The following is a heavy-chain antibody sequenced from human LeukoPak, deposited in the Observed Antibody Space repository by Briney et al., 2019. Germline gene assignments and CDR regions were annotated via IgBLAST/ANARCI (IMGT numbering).Heavy chain of an antibody. D-gene: IGHD1-7*01. V-gene: IGHV3-33*01. CDR1: GFTFSNYG. Sequence: GGSLRLSCTASGFTFSNYGFHWVRQAPGKGLEWVALIWYDGSNKFYADSVKGRFTISRDDSKNTLYLQMNSLRAEDTAVYYCAIQEELDAFDIWGQGTMVTVSS. J-gene: IGHJ3*02. CDR3: AIQEELDAFDI. CDR2: IWYDGSNK.